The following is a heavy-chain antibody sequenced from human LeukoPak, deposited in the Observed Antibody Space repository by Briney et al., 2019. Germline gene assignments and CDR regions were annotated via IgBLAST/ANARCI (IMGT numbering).Heavy chain of an antibody. CDR2: IYYSGIT. J-gene: IGHJ2*01. CDR1: GGSISSYY. CDR3: AREGYGDYWYFDL. V-gene: IGHV4-59*01. D-gene: IGHD4-17*01. Sequence: SETLSLTCNVSGGSISSYYWNWIRQPPGKGLEWIGYIYYSGITNYNPSLKSRVTISVDTSKNQFSLKLTSVTAADTAVYYCAREGYGDYWYFDLWGRGTLVTVSS.